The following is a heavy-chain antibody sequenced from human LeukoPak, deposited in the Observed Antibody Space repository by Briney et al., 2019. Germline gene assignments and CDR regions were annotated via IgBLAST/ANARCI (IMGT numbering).Heavy chain of an antibody. D-gene: IGHD6-13*01. CDR3: ATIRGYEAAGPKAFDY. Sequence: GASVKVSCKASGGTFSSYAISWVRQAPGQGLEWMGGIIPIFGTANYAQKFQGRVTITADESTSTAYMELSSLRSEDTAVYYCATIRGYEAAGPKAFDYWGQGTLVTVSS. CDR1: GGTFSSYA. V-gene: IGHV1-69*13. CDR2: IIPIFGTA. J-gene: IGHJ4*02.